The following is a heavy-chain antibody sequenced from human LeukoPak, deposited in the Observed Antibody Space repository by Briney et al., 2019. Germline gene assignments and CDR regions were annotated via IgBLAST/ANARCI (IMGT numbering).Heavy chain of an antibody. J-gene: IGHJ2*01. Sequence: GGSLRLSCAASGFTFSNYAMAWVRQAPGKGLEWVSILSGSGGATYYADSVKGRFTISRDNSENTLFLQMNNLGAEDAALYYCAKKRVITTPDAIDWYFDLWGRGTLVTVSS. V-gene: IGHV3-23*01. D-gene: IGHD1-1*01. CDR2: LSGSGGAT. CDR3: AKKRVITTPDAIDWYFDL. CDR1: GFTFSNYA.